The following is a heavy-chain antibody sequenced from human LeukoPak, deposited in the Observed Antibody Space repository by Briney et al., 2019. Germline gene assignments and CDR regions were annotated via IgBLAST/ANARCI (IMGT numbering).Heavy chain of an antibody. CDR3: ARDFSLVVGASDS. CDR2: MALSGGPT. Sequence: GGSLRLSCAASGFTFSAYAMAWVRRAPGRGLEWVSTMALSGGPTHYTDSVKGRFTISRDDSKNTLYLHINSLRVEDTAVYYCARDFSLVVGASDSWGQGTPVTVSS. J-gene: IGHJ5*02. CDR1: GFTFSAYA. V-gene: IGHV3-23*01. D-gene: IGHD1-26*01.